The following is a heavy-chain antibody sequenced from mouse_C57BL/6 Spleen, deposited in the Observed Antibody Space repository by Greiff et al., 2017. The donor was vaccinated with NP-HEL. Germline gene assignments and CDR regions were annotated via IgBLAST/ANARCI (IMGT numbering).Heavy chain of an antibody. V-gene: IGHV1-55*01. CDR3: ARSRGNYEDYYAMDY. CDR1: GYTFTSYW. CDR2: IYPGSGST. Sequence: QVQLKQPGAELVKPGASVKMSCKASGYTFTSYWITWVKQRPGQGLEWIGDIYPGSGSTNYNEKFKSKATLTVDTSSSTAYMQLSSLTSEDSAVYYCARSRGNYEDYYAMDYWGQGTSVTVSS. D-gene: IGHD2-1*01. J-gene: IGHJ4*01.